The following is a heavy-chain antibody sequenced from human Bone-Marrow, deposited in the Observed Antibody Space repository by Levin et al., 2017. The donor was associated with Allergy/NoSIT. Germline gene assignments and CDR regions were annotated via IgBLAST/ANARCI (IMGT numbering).Heavy chain of an antibody. CDR3: ARARGQWLAYFDS. V-gene: IGHV3-30*01. CDR2: ISYDGDKK. D-gene: IGHD6-19*01. J-gene: IGHJ4*02. CDR1: GFSFSNYA. Sequence: LSLTCAASGFSFSNYAMHWVRQSPGKGLEWVAFISYDGDKKYYADSVKGRFTISRDSSNNTVFLEMNSLRVEDTAIYYCARARGQWLAYFDSWGQGTLVTVPS.